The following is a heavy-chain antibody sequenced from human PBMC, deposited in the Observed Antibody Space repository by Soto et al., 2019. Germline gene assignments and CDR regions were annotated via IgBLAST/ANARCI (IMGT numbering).Heavy chain of an antibody. CDR1: GGSISSSSYY. V-gene: IGHV4-39*01. D-gene: IGHD3-9*01. Sequence: SETLSLTCTVSGGSISSSSYYWGWIRLPPGGGLEWNGRMYYSGSTYSNPSLTSRVTISVDTSNNQFSLKLSSVTAADTSVYYCALVLRYFDRLYQRADPRDYFYYCGQGTRVIFS. CDR3: ALVLRYFDRLYQRADPRDYFYY. J-gene: IGHJ4*02. CDR2: MYYSGST.